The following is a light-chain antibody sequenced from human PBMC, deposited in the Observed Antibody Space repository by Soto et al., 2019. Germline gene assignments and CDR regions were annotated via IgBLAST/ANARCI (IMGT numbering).Light chain of an antibody. V-gene: IGKV3-15*01. CDR1: QSVSSN. CDR3: QQYNNSPPWT. Sequence: EIVMTQSPATLSLSPGERATLSCRASQSVSSNLAWYQQKTGQAPRLLIYGASTRATCIPARFSGSGSGTEFTLTISSLQSDDVAVYYCQQYNNSPPWTFGQGTKVEIK. J-gene: IGKJ1*01. CDR2: GAS.